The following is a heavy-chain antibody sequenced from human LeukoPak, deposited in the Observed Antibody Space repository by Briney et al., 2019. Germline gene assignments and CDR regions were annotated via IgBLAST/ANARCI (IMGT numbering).Heavy chain of an antibody. Sequence: GGSPRLSCATSGFTFSSYAMSWVRQAPGKGLEWVSAISGSGGSTYYADSVKGRFTISRDNSKNTLYLQMNSLRAEDTAVYYCARRRGPDYGDYSYRFDYWGQGTLVTVSS. CDR3: ARRRGPDYGDYSYRFDY. V-gene: IGHV3-23*01. J-gene: IGHJ4*02. CDR2: ISGSGGST. D-gene: IGHD4-17*01. CDR1: GFTFSSYA.